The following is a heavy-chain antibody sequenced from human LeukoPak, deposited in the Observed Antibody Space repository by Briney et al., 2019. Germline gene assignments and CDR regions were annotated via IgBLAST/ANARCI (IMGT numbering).Heavy chain of an antibody. CDR1: GFTFSNYW. CDR2: IKEDGSEK. J-gene: IGHJ4*01. Sequence: GGSLRLSCVASGFTFSNYWMSWVRQAPGKGLECVANIKEDGSEKYYVDSVKGRFTISRDNAKNSLYLQMNSLRAEDTAVYYCARQGDDYWGHGTLVAVSS. CDR3: ARQGDDY. D-gene: IGHD3-16*01. V-gene: IGHV3-7*01.